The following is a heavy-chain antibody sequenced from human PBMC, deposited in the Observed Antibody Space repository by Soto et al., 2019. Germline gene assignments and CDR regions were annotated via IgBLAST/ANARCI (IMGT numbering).Heavy chain of an antibody. V-gene: IGHV3-48*03. Sequence: PGGSLRLSCAASGFTFSSYEMNWVRQAPGKGLEWVSYISSSGSTIYYADSVKGRFTISRDDTKNSLYLQMNSLRAEDTAVYYCAKPPYGSGSAYYFDYWGQGTLVTVSS. CDR1: GFTFSSYE. CDR2: ISSSGSTI. CDR3: AKPPYGSGSAYYFDY. J-gene: IGHJ4*02. D-gene: IGHD3-10*01.